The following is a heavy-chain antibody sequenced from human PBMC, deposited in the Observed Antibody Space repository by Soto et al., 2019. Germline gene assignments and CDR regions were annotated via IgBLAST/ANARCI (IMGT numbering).Heavy chain of an antibody. Sequence: PGGSLRLSCAASGFTFSNYAMSWVRQAPGKGLEWVSTTSGSGGSTYYADSVKGRFTISRDNSKNTLYLQMNSLRAEDTAIYYCAKAPVVDISLIYFDYWGQGTLVTVSS. CDR2: TSGSGGST. CDR1: GFTFSNYA. J-gene: IGHJ4*02. D-gene: IGHD3-22*01. CDR3: AKAPVVDISLIYFDY. V-gene: IGHV3-23*01.